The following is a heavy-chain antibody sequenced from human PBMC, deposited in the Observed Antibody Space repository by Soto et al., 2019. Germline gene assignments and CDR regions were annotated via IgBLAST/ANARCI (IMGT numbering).Heavy chain of an antibody. CDR1: AYTITSYG. D-gene: IGHD6-13*01. Sequence: AQAKFFSNASAYTITSYGISWVRQAPGQGLEWMGWISAYNGNTDDAQKRQGRVTMTTDTSTRKAYMELRSLRSDDTDVYYCARGGDPIAAAYYYYDMDVWGKGTTVTVS. CDR3: ARGGDPIAAAYYYYDMDV. V-gene: IGHV1-18*04. J-gene: IGHJ6*04. CDR2: ISAYNGNT.